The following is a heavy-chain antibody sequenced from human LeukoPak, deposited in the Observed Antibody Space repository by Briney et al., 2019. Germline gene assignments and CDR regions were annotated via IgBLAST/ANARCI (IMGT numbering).Heavy chain of an antibody. V-gene: IGHV3-66*01. Sequence: GGSLRLSCAASGFTVGCNTMSWVRQAPGKGLEWVSIIYSGGSTSYADSVKGRFTISRDNSKNTLYLQMNSLRTEDTAVYYCARGGSYFDISGYYFYWGQGTLVTVSS. CDR2: IYSGGST. J-gene: IGHJ4*02. CDR1: GFTVGCNT. D-gene: IGHD3-22*01. CDR3: ARGGSYFDISGYYFY.